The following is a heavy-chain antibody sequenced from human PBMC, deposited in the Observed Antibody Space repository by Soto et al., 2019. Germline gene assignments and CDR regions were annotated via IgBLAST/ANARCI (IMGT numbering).Heavy chain of an antibody. CDR2: ISGSGTST. Sequence: GGSLRLACAVSGFIFSSYGMSWVRQAPGKGLEWVSTISGSGTSTYYADSVKGRFTISRDNSKNTLYLQMNSLRAEDTAVYYCAKDTAIWLASDYWGQGTLVTVSS. CDR1: GFIFSSYG. J-gene: IGHJ4*02. CDR3: AKDTAIWLASDY. V-gene: IGHV3-23*01. D-gene: IGHD3-10*01.